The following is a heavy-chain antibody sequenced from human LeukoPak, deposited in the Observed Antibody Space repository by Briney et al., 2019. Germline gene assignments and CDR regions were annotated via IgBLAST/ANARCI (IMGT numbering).Heavy chain of an antibody. CDR3: ARVVLDWHAFDI. V-gene: IGHV1-2*06. CDR2: INPNSGGT. CDR1: GYTFTGYY. J-gene: IGHJ3*02. Sequence: ASVKVSCKASGYTFTGYYMHWVRQAPGQGLEWMGRINPNSGGTNYAQKFQGRVTMTRDTSISTAYMELSRLRSDDTAVYYCARVVLDWHAFDIWRQGTMVTVSS. D-gene: IGHD3-9*01.